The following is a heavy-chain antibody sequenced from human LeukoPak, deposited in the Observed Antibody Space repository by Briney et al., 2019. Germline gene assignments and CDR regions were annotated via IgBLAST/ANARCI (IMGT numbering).Heavy chain of an antibody. D-gene: IGHD3-9*01. CDR1: GFTFNDYD. Sequence: GGSLRLSCAASGFTFNDYDINWVRQVPGKGLEWVSGINWNSVHIGYADSVRGRFTISRDSAKNSLYLQMNSLRAEDTAVYYCARGLPSYDMGLDYWGQGTLVTVSS. J-gene: IGHJ4*02. V-gene: IGHV3-9*01. CDR2: INWNSVHI. CDR3: ARGLPSYDMGLDY.